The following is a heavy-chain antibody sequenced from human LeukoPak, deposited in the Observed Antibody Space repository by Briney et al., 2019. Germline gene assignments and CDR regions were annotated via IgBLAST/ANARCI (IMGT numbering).Heavy chain of an antibody. J-gene: IGHJ5*02. CDR3: PKEKKTVIVVVPRFEP. V-gene: IGHV3-23*01. D-gene: IGHD3-22*01. CDR1: GFTFSDYY. CDR2: ISGSGGST. Sequence: PGGSLRLSCPASGFTFSDYYMSWIRQAPGKGLEWVSAISGSGGSTYYADSVEGRFTISRDNSKNTLYMQMNSLRAEDTAVYYCPKEKKTVIVVVPRFEPWGQGTRVTVSS.